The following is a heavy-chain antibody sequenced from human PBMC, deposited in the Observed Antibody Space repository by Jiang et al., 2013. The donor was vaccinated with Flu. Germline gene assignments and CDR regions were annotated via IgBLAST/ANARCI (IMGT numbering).Heavy chain of an antibody. J-gene: IGHJ2*01. CDR1: NTAA. CDR3: VRDGESGLEYLDL. Sequence: NTAAWNWIGQSPSRGLEWLGRTYYRSKWYYNYAVFLKGRITINSDTSKNQFSLQLNSATPDDTAVYYCVRDGESGLEYLDLWGRGSLVTVSS. V-gene: IGHV6-1*01. D-gene: IGHD6-25*01. CDR2: TYYRSKWYY.